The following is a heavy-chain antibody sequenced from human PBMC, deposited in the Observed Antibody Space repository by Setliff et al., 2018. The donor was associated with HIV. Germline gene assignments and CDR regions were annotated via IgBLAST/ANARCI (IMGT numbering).Heavy chain of an antibody. CDR2: IYTSGST. D-gene: IGHD6-13*01. CDR1: GGSISSGSYY. V-gene: IGHV4-61*02. Sequence: SETLSLTCTVSGGSISSGSYYWSWIRQPAGKGLEWIGRIYTSGSTNYNPSLKSRVTISVDTSKNQFSLRLNSVTAADTAVYYCARHRDPPGTSWIYYYYYMDLWGEGTTVTVSS. J-gene: IGHJ6*03. CDR3: ARHRDPPGTSWIYYYYYMDL.